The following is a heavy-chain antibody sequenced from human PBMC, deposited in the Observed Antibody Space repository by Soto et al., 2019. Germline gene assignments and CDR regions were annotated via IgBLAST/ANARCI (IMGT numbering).Heavy chain of an antibody. CDR1: AFTFNSYA. CDR3: AYTPPPIGAFDL. V-gene: IGHV3-23*01. Sequence: EVQLLESGGGLVQPGGSLRLSCAASAFTFNSYAMSWVRQAPGKGLEWVSDISGSGGNRHYADSVKGRFTISRDNSKNTLYLQMNSLGAEDTAVYYCAYTPPPIGAFDLWGQGTMVTVSS. CDR2: ISGSGGNR. J-gene: IGHJ3*01.